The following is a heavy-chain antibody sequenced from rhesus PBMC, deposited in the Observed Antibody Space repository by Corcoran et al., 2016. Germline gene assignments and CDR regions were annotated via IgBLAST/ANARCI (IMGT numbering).Heavy chain of an antibody. CDR2: ISESGCTT. CDR1: GFTVSSYE. V-gene: IGHV3-100*02. D-gene: IGHD4-23*01. Sequence: DVQLVESGGGLVKHGGSLRLSCVAAGFTVSSYEMHWVRRAAGKGLELVSVISESGCTTYYADSVKGRFTISRDNAKNSLFLQMNSLRAEDTAVYYCIRSENSVFDYWGQGVLVTVSS. J-gene: IGHJ4*01. CDR3: IRSENSVFDY.